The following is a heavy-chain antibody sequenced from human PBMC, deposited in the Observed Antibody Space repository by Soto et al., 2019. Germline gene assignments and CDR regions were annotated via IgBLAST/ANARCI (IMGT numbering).Heavy chain of an antibody. Sequence: PGGSVRLSCAASGFTFSSYGMHWVRQAPGKGLEWVAVIWYDGSNKYYADSVKGRFTISRDDSKNTLYLQMNSLRAEDTAVYYCARDAVLMVYAFDAFDIWGQGTMVT. J-gene: IGHJ3*02. CDR2: IWYDGSNK. CDR1: GFTFSSYG. D-gene: IGHD2-8*01. CDR3: ARDAVLMVYAFDAFDI. V-gene: IGHV3-33*01.